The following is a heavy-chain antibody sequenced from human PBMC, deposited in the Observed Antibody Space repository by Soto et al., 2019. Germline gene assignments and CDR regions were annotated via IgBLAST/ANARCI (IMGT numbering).Heavy chain of an antibody. Sequence: VQLLESGGGLVQPGGSLRLSCAASGFTFNSYAMHWVRHAPGKGLEWVAVISYDGSNKYYADSVKGRFTISRDNSKNTLYLQMNSLRAEDTAVYYCARALRIAAAGTPYYYYGMDVWGQGTTVTVSS. CDR1: GFTFNSYA. D-gene: IGHD6-13*01. CDR2: ISYDGSNK. V-gene: IGHV3-30-3*01. J-gene: IGHJ6*02. CDR3: ARALRIAAAGTPYYYYGMDV.